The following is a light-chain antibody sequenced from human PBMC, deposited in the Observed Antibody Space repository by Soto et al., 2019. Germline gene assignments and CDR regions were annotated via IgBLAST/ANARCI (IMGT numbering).Light chain of an antibody. V-gene: IGKV3-20*01. J-gene: IGKJ3*01. Sequence: EIVLTQSPGTLSLSPGERATLSCRASQGVTPAYLSWYQHKPGQAPMLLIYGASNRATGIPDRFSGSGSVTDFTLTISRLEPEDFAVYYCQQYGGSPLFTFGPGTRVDFK. CDR2: GAS. CDR3: QQYGGSPLFT. CDR1: QGVTPAY.